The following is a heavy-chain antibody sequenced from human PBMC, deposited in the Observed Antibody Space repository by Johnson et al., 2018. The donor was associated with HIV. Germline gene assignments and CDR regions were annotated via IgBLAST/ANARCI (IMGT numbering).Heavy chain of an antibody. J-gene: IGHJ3*02. V-gene: IGHV3-30*04. CDR2: ISYDGSNK. Sequence: VQLVESGGGVVQPGRSLRLSCAASGFTFSSYAMHWVRQAPGKGLEWVAVISYDGSNKYYADSVKGRFTISRDNSKNTLYLQMNSLRAEDTAGYYCAREDSAFDIWGQGTMVTVSS. CDR1: GFTFSSYA. CDR3: AREDSAFDI.